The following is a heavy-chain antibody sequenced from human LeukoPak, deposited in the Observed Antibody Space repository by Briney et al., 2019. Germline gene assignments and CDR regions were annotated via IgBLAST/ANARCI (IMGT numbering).Heavy chain of an antibody. CDR3: AKTTVTSRLDY. CDR2: ISGSSGSI. Sequence: PGGSLRLSCAASGFTFSSCAMSWVRQPPGKGLEWVSTISGSSGSIFYADSVQGRFTISRDNSKNTLYLQMNSLRADDTAVYYCAKTTVTSRLDYWGQGTLVTVSS. V-gene: IGHV3-23*01. J-gene: IGHJ4*02. CDR1: GFTFSSCA. D-gene: IGHD4-17*01.